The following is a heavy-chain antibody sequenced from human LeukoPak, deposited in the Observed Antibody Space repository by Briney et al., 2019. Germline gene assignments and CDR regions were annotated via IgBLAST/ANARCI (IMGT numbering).Heavy chain of an antibody. CDR2: ISNSSSYV. J-gene: IGHJ6*02. CDR1: GFTFSSYS. V-gene: IGHV3-21*01. D-gene: IGHD2-2*01. CDR3: ARDRGGYCSSTSCYAPPDYGMDV. Sequence: GGSLRLSCAASGFTFSSYSMNWVRQAPGKGLEWVSSISNSSSYVYYADSVKGRFTISRDNAKNSLYLQMNSLRAEDTAVYYCARDRGGYCSSTSCYAPPDYGMDVWGQGTTVTVSS.